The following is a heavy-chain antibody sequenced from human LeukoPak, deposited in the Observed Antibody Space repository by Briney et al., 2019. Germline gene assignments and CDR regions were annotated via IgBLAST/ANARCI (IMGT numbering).Heavy chain of an antibody. Sequence: PSETLPLTCSVSGDALSSSSYYWGPIRQPPVKGMEWIGSIYYSGSTYYNASLKSRVTISVDTSKIQFSLKLSSVTAADTAVYYCARPGVAATLPYYGMDVWGQGTTVTVSS. D-gene: IGHD2-15*01. V-gene: IGHV4-39*01. CDR2: IYYSGST. J-gene: IGHJ6*02. CDR3: ARPGVAATLPYYGMDV. CDR1: GDALSSSSYY.